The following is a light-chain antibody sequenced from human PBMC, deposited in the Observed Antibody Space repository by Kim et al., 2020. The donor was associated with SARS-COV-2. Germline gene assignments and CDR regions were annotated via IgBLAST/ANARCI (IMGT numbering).Light chain of an antibody. Sequence: DIQMTQSPSSLSASVGDRFTITCQASQDISNYLNWYQQKPGKAPKLLIYDASNLETGVPSRFSGSGSGTDFTFTISSLQPEDIATYYCQQYDNLPLTVGGGTKLE. V-gene: IGKV1-33*01. CDR1: QDISNY. CDR3: QQYDNLPLT. J-gene: IGKJ4*01. CDR2: DAS.